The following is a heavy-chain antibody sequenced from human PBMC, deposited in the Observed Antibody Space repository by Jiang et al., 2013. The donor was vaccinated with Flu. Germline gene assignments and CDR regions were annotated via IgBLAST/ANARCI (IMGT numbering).Heavy chain of an antibody. CDR2: ISYDGSNK. V-gene: IGHV3-30*01. CDR1: GFTFSSYA. Sequence: VQLLESGGGVVQPGRSLRLSCAASGFTFSSYAMHWVRQAPGKGLEWVAVISYDGSNKYYADSVKGRFTISRDNSKNTLYLQMNSLRAEDTAVYYCARDRNGGWYETNDYWGQGTLVTVSS. CDR3: ARDRNGGWYETNDY. J-gene: IGHJ4*02. D-gene: IGHD6-19*01.